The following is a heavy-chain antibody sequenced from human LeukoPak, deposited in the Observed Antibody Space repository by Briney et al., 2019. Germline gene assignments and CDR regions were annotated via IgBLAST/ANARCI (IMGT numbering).Heavy chain of an antibody. CDR1: GFTFTRYW. J-gene: IGHJ4*02. Sequence: PGGSLRLSCAASGFTFTRYWMSWVRQPPGKGLEWVSYISRSGSTIYYAGSVKGRFTISRDNAKNSLYLQMNSLRAEDTAVYYCARADYGGNSAGYWGQGTLVTVSS. D-gene: IGHD4-23*01. CDR3: ARADYGGNSAGY. CDR2: ISRSGSTI. V-gene: IGHV3-48*03.